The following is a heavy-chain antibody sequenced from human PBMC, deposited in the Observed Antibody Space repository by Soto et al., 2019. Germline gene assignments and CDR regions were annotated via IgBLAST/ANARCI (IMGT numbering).Heavy chain of an antibody. Sequence: ASVKVSCKASGYTFTSYYMHWVRQAPGQGLEWTGIINPSGGSTSYAQKFQGRVTMTRDTSTSTVYMELSSLRSEDTAVYYCARDAEDGDYDYWGQGTLVTVSS. V-gene: IGHV1-46*01. D-gene: IGHD4-17*01. CDR3: ARDAEDGDYDY. CDR2: INPSGGST. CDR1: GYTFTSYY. J-gene: IGHJ4*02.